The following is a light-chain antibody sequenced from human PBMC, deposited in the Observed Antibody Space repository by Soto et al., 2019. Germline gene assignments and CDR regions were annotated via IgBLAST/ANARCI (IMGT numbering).Light chain of an antibody. CDR2: GAS. V-gene: IGKV3-15*01. Sequence: ETVMTQSPATLSVSPGERATLSCRASESVSSNLVWYQQQPGQAPRLLIYGASTRATGIPAGFSGSGSGTEFTLTISSLQSEDFAVYYCQQYNNWPPFTFGPGTKVDIK. CDR3: QQYNNWPPFT. J-gene: IGKJ3*01. CDR1: ESVSSN.